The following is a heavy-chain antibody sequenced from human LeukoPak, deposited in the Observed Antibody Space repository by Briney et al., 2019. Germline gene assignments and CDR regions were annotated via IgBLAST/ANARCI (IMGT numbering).Heavy chain of an antibody. D-gene: IGHD6-19*01. J-gene: IGHJ4*03. V-gene: IGHV3-21*01. CDR3: ARCSYGWSDN. CDR1: GFTFLSYN. CDR2: ISSSSSYI. Sequence: GGSLPQTLAGSGFTFLSYNCHWVRQAPGKGLEWVSSISSSSSYIYYADSVKGRFTISRDNAKNSLYLQMNSLRAEDTAVYYCARCSYGWSDNWGEGALGSVSS.